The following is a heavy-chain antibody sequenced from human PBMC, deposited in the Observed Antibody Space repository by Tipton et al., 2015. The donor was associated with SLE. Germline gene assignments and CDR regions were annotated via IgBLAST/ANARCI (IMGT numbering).Heavy chain of an antibody. CDR1: GGSISSHY. Sequence: TLSLTCTVSGGSISSHYWSWIRQPPGKGLEWIGYIYYSGSTNYNPSLKSRVTISVDTSKNQFSLKLSSVTAADTAVYYCAQTDSSGWYQDYWGQGTLVTVSS. D-gene: IGHD6-19*01. CDR3: AQTDSSGWYQDY. CDR2: IYYSGST. V-gene: IGHV4-59*11. J-gene: IGHJ4*02.